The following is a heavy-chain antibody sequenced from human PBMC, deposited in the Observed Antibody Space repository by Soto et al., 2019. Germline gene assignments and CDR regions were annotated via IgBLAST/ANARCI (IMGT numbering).Heavy chain of an antibody. CDR2: INAGNGNT. CDR1: GYTFTSYA. J-gene: IGHJ4*02. V-gene: IGHV1-3*01. Sequence: QVQLEQSGAEVKKPGASVKVSCKASGYTFTSYAMHWVRQAPGQRLEWMGWINAGNGNTKYSQKFQGRVTITRDTSASTAYMELSSLRSEDTAVYYCARERERLLWFGEFSDWGQGTLVTVSS. D-gene: IGHD3-10*01. CDR3: ARERERLLWFGEFSD.